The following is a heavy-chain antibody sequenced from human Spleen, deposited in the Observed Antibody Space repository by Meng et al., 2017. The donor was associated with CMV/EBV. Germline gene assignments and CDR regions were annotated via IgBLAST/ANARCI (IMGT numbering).Heavy chain of an antibody. CDR3: ARDSSMVRGRD. CDR1: GGSISSSSYY. V-gene: IGHV3-7*01. CDR2: IKQDGTEK. Sequence: ETLSLTCTVSGGSISSSSYYWGWIRQAPGKGLEWVANIKQDGTEKYYVDSVKGRFTISRDNTKNSLYLQMNSLRAEDTAVYYCARDSSMVRGRDWGQGTLVTVSS. D-gene: IGHD3-10*01. J-gene: IGHJ4*02.